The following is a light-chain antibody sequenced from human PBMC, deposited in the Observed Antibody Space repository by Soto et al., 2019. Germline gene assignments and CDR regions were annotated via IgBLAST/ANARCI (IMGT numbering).Light chain of an antibody. CDR3: QTWGTGIVV. CDR2: LNSDGSH. CDR1: SGHSSYA. J-gene: IGLJ2*01. V-gene: IGLV4-69*01. Sequence: QSVLTQSPSAAAPLGASVKLTCTLSSGHSSYAIAWHQQPPEKGPRYLMKLNSDGSHRKGDGIPDRFSGSSSGAERYLTISSLQSEDEADYYCQTWGTGIVVFGGGTKVTVL.